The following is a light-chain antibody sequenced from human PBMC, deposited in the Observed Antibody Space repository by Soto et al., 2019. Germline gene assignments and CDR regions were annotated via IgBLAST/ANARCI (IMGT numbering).Light chain of an antibody. CDR3: QQYHNWLIT. V-gene: IGKV3D-15*01. Sequence: EIVMTQSPATLSVSPGERATLSCRASQRVSSNLAWYQQKPGQAPRLLIYGASSRATGIPDRFSGSGSWTDFTLAIISLQSEDFAVYYCQQYHNWLITFGQGTRLEI. CDR2: GAS. CDR1: QRVSSN. J-gene: IGKJ5*01.